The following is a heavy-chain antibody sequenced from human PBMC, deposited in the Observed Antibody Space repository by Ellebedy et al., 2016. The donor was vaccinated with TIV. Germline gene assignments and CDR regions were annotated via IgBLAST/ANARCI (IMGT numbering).Heavy chain of an antibody. D-gene: IGHD2-2*01. J-gene: IGHJ4*02. Sequence: GGSLRLXXAASGFTFSSYAMSWVRQAPGKGLEWVSAISGSGGSTYYADSVKGRFTISRDNSKNTLYLQMNSLRAEDTAVYYCAKDHDIVVVPAINFDYWGQGTLVTVSS. CDR2: ISGSGGST. V-gene: IGHV3-23*01. CDR1: GFTFSSYA. CDR3: AKDHDIVVVPAINFDY.